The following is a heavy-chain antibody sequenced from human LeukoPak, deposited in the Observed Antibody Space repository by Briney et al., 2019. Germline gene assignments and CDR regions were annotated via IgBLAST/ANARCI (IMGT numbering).Heavy chain of an antibody. CDR2: ISYDGSNK. CDR3: AIPHG. Sequence: GGSLRLSCAASGFTFSSYAMHWVRQAPGKGLEWVAVISYDGSNKYYADSVKGRFTISRDNAKNSLYLQMNSLRAEDTAVYYCAIPHGWGQGTLVTVSS. J-gene: IGHJ4*02. CDR1: GFTFSSYA. V-gene: IGHV3-30-3*01.